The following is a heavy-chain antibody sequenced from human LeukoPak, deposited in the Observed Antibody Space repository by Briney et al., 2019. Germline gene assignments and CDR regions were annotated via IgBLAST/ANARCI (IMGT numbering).Heavy chain of an antibody. Sequence: GASVKVSCKASGYTFTGYCMHWVRQAPGQGLEWMGWINPNSGGTNYAQNFKGRVNKTRDTTISTAYMELSRLRSDDTAVYYCARDNSQAYDSATRRYYYYGMDVWGQGTTVTVSS. V-gene: IGHV1-2*02. CDR2: INPNSGGT. CDR3: ARDNSQAYDSATRRYYYYGMDV. J-gene: IGHJ6*02. CDR1: GYTFTGYC. D-gene: IGHD3-22*01.